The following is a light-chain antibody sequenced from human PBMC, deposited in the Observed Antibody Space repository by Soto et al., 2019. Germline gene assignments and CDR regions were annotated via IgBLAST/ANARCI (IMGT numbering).Light chain of an antibody. CDR1: QTISNY. CDR2: AAS. CDR3: KKPYSPPFT. J-gene: IGKJ3*01. Sequence: DIQMTQSPSSLSASVGDRVTITCRASQTISNYLNWYQEKPGKAPKLLIYAASNLQSGVPSRFSGSGSGTKFPLTISNLHPEDFETYYCKKPYSPPFTFGPGTNGD. V-gene: IGKV1-39*01.